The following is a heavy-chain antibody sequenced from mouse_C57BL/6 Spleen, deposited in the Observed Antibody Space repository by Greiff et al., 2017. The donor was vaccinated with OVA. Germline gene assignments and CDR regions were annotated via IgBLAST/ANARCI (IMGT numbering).Heavy chain of an antibody. CDR1: GYTFTSYW. D-gene: IGHD1-1*01. V-gene: IGHV1-59*01. J-gene: IGHJ4*01. CDR3: ARSLYYYGSSYNAMDY. CDR2: IDPSDSYT. Sequence: QVQLKQPGAELVRPGTSVKLSCKASGYTFTSYWMHWVKQRPGQGLEWIGVIDPSDSYTNYNQKFKGKATLTVDTSSSTAYMQLSSLTSEDSAVYYCARSLYYYGSSYNAMDYWGQGTSVTVSS.